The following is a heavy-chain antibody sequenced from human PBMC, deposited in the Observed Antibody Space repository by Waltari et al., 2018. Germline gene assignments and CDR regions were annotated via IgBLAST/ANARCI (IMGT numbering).Heavy chain of an antibody. V-gene: IGHV4-61*02. CDR3: ARERDPGYYFDY. J-gene: IGHJ4*02. D-gene: IGHD7-27*01. CDR2: IYTSGST. CDR1: GGSISSGSYY. Sequence: QVQLQESGPGLVKPSQTLSLPCTVSGGSISSGSYYWRWIRQPAGKGLEWIGRIYTSGSTNYNPSLKSRVTISVDTSKNQFSLKLSSVTAADTAVYYCARERDPGYYFDYWGQGTLVTVSS.